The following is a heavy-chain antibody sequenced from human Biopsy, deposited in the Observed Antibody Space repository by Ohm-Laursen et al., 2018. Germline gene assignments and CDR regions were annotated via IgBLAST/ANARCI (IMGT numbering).Heavy chain of an antibody. CDR3: ARFPLGAYDDSGSYRAVEHWYFDL. CDR1: GGTFANHA. Sequence: SSVKVSCNASGGTFANHAVGWVRQAPGQGLEWVGSSIPLFNTANYADKFQGRVTLTADKSTTTAYMELSSLRSEDTAIYYCARFPLGAYDDSGSYRAVEHWYFDLWGRGTLVTVSS. V-gene: IGHV1-69*06. CDR2: SIPLFNTA. D-gene: IGHD3-22*01. J-gene: IGHJ2*01.